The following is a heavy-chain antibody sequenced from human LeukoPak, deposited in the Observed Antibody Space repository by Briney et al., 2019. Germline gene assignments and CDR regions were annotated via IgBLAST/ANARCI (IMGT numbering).Heavy chain of an antibody. CDR3: ARASGYFNYFDY. J-gene: IGHJ4*02. CDR1: GGSISSSSYY. V-gene: IGHV4-39*07. CDR2: IYYSGST. Sequence: KTSETLSLTCTVAGGSISSSSYYWGWIRQPPGKGLEWIGSIYYSGSTYYNPSLKSRFTISVDTSKNQFSLKLSSVTAADTAVYYCARASGYFNYFDYWGQGTLVTVSS. D-gene: IGHD5-12*01.